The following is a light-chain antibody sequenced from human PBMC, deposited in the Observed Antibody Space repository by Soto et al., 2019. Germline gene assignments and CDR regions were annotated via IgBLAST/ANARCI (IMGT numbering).Light chain of an antibody. J-gene: IGKJ4*01. Sequence: DIQMTQSPSSLSASAGDRVTITCQASQDISHYLNWYQQKPGKTPKVLIYDASTLEVGVPSRFSGRGAGTDFTFTISSLQPEDIGTYYCQQYDSLPLTFGAGTKVEIK. CDR3: QQYDSLPLT. CDR1: QDISHY. CDR2: DAS. V-gene: IGKV1-33*01.